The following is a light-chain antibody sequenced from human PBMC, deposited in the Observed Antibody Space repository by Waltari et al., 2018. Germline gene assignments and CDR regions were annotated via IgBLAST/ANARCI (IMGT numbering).Light chain of an antibody. J-gene: IGKJ1*01. CDR2: KAS. Sequence: DIQMTQSPSSLSASVGARVTITCRASANVNNYLNWYQQKPGKAPKLLIYKASTLQSGVPSRFSGSGSGTDYTFTISSLQSEDVATYYCQHGYGTPWTFGQGTKVEIK. CDR1: ANVNNY. V-gene: IGKV1-39*01. CDR3: QHGYGTPWT.